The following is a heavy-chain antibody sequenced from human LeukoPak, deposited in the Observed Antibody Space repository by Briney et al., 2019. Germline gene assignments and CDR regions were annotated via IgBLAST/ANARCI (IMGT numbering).Heavy chain of an antibody. CDR3: TRDPNYYDSSGYYYVYYYYMDV. Sequence: GGSLRLSCTASGFTFGDYAMSWVRQAPGKGLEWVGFIRSKAYGGTTEYAASVKGRFTISRDDSKSIAYLQMNSLKTEDTAVYYCTRDPNYYDSSGYYYVYYYYMDVWGKGTTVTISS. D-gene: IGHD3-22*01. J-gene: IGHJ6*03. CDR2: IRSKAYGGTT. CDR1: GFTFGDYA. V-gene: IGHV3-49*04.